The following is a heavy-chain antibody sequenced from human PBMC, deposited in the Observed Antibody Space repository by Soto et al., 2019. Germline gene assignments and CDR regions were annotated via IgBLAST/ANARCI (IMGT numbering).Heavy chain of an antibody. V-gene: IGHV3-64D*06. CDR1: VFTFRSYA. CDR3: VKSRGGNNFDFFD. Sequence: PWWSLRLSCSASVFTFRSYAMHWFRQAPGKGLEYVSGIRGNGDPPFYADSVKGRFTISRDNSKNTLYLQMSSLSADDTAVYYCVKSRGGNNFDFFDWGQGALVTVSS. D-gene: IGHD5-12*01. CDR2: IRGNGDPP. J-gene: IGHJ4*02.